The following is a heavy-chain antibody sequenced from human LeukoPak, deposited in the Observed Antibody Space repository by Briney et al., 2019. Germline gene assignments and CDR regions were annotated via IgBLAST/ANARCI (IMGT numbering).Heavy chain of an antibody. J-gene: IGHJ6*03. V-gene: IGHV1-69*13. Sequence: SVKVSCKTSGYTFTSYGISWVRQAPGQGLEWMGGIIPIFGTANYAQKFQGRVTITADESTSTAYMELSSLRSEDTAVYYCARVPQASNYEPSDYYYYMDVWGKGTTVTVSS. D-gene: IGHD4-11*01. CDR1: GYTFTSYG. CDR3: ARVPQASNYEPSDYYYYMDV. CDR2: IIPIFGTA.